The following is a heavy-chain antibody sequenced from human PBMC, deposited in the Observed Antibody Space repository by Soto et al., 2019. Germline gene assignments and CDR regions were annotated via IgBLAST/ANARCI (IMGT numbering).Heavy chain of an antibody. V-gene: IGHV1-2*02. CDR2: INPNNGDT. J-gene: IGHJ6*02. CDR3: ASSRSGYMAYYYYGMDV. Sequence: ASVKVSCKASGYTFTGYYIHWVRQAPGQGLEWMGWINPNNGDTNYAQKFQGRVTITADESTSTAYMELSSLRSEDTAVYYCASSRSGYMAYYYYGMDVWGQGTTVTVSS. CDR1: GYTFTGYY. D-gene: IGHD3-3*01.